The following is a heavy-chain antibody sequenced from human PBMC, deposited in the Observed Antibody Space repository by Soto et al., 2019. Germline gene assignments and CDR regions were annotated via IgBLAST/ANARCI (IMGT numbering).Heavy chain of an antibody. CDR3: AKDWMGLGYFFEY. CDR2: ISNSGGIT. J-gene: IGHJ4*02. Sequence: GGSLRLSCVASGFSFVNYAMNWVRQDPGKGLQWVASISNSGGITYYADSVKGRFTISRDNSENTLFLQLNSLRVEDTAIYYCAKDWMGLGYFFEYWGQGTLVTVSS. CDR1: GFSFVNYA. V-gene: IGHV3-23*01. D-gene: IGHD5-18*01.